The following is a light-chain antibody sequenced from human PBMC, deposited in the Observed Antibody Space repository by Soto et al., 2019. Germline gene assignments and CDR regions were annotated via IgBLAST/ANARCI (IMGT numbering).Light chain of an antibody. V-gene: IGKV3-15*01. Sequence: ELVMTQSPATQSVSPGERATLSCRASQSVSSNLAWYQQKPGQAPRLLIYGASTRATGIPARFSGSGSGTEFTLTISSLQSEDFAVYYCQQYNNWPPMTFGQGTKVDIK. J-gene: IGKJ1*01. CDR2: GAS. CDR1: QSVSSN. CDR3: QQYNNWPPMT.